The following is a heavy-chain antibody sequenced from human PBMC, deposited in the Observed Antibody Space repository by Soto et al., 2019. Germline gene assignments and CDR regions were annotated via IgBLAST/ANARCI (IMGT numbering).Heavy chain of an antibody. D-gene: IGHD4-4*01. CDR2: IYYSGST. J-gene: IGHJ5*02. CDR1: GGSISSGGYY. Sequence: PSETLSLTCTVSGGSISSGGYYWSWIRQHPGKGLEWIGYIYYSGSTYYNPSLKSRVTISVDTSKNQFSLKLSSVTAADTAVYYCVRWGGDYSNHGWFDPWGQGTLVTVSS. CDR3: VRWGGDYSNHGWFDP. V-gene: IGHV4-31*03.